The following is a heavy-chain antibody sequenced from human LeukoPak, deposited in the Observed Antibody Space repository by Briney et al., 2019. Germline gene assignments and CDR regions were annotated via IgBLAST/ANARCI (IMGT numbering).Heavy chain of an antibody. Sequence: GGSLRLSRAASGFTISSDEMNWARQAPGKGLEWLSYISSSGSPIYYADSVKGRFSISRDTAKNSLYLQMSSLRAEDTAVYYCARGGSSRPLAHWGQGTLVTVSS. CDR3: ARGGSSRPLAH. CDR1: GFTISSDE. CDR2: ISSSGSPI. D-gene: IGHD1-1*01. J-gene: IGHJ4*02. V-gene: IGHV3-48*03.